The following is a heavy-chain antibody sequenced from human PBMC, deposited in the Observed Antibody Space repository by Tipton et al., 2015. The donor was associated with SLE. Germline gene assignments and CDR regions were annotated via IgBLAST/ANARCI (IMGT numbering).Heavy chain of an antibody. D-gene: IGHD6-13*01. CDR3: ANAYSSSWYRD. V-gene: IGHV3-23*01. CDR2: ISGSGDNT. Sequence: GSLRLSCAASGFTFSDYYMSWIRQDPGKGLEWVSTISGSGDNTYYADSVKGRFTISRDNYKITLYLHMNSLRAEGTAVYYCANAYSSSWYRDWGQGTLVTVSS. J-gene: IGHJ4*02. CDR1: GFTFSDYY.